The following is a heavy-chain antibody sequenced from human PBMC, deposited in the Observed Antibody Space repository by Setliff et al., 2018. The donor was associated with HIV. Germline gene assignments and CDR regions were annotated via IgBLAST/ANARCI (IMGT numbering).Heavy chain of an antibody. CDR3: ARHSDFWSEDAFDI. D-gene: IGHD3-3*01. CDR2: ISTSGST. Sequence: SETLSLTCTISGGSISNFYWSWIRQPPGKGLEWIGYISTSGSTKYNPSVKSRVTILVDPSNNQSSLRLSSVTAADTAVYYCARHSDFWSEDAFDIWAQGTVVTVS. J-gene: IGHJ3*02. CDR1: GGSISNFY. V-gene: IGHV4-4*09.